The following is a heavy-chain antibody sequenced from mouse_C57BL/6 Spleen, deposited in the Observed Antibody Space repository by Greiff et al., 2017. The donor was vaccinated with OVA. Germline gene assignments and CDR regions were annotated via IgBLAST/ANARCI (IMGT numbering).Heavy chain of an antibody. CDR2: IYPGSGST. D-gene: IGHD4-1*01. V-gene: IGHV1-55*01. CDR3: ARWAELTRFDY. J-gene: IGHJ2*01. CDR1: GYTFTSYW. Sequence: QVQLQQPGAELVKPGASVKMSCKASGYTFTSYWIHWVKQRPGQGLEWIGDIYPGSGSTNYNEQFKGKATLTVDTSSSPAYMQLSSLTSEDSAVDDCARWAELTRFDYWGQGTTLTVSS.